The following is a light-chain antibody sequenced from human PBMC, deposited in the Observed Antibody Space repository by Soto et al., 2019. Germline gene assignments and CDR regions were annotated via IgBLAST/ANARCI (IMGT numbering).Light chain of an antibody. J-gene: IGKJ4*01. CDR1: QDIAIY. V-gene: IGKV1-9*01. Sequence: IQLTQSPSSLSASVGDRVTITCRASQDIAIYLAWYQQKPGEAPKLLIYAASTLYGGVPSRFSCSGSGTDFALPITSLQAEDFATYYCQQLRLYPSTFGGGTKVEIK. CDR2: AAS. CDR3: QQLRLYPST.